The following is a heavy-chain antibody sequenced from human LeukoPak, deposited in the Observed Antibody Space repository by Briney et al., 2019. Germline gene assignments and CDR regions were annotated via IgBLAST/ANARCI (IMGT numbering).Heavy chain of an antibody. V-gene: IGHV4-39*01. J-gene: IGHJ3*02. CDR3: ARQIASSGYLPWAFDI. CDR1: GGSITSGNYY. D-gene: IGHD3-22*01. Sequence: SETLSVTCTVSGGSITSGNYYWGWIRQPPGKGLEWIGDIFFTGSTYYSPSLKSRVTISVGTSTTQFSLKLTSVTAADTAVYYCARQIASSGYLPWAFDIWGQGTVVTVSS. CDR2: IFFTGST.